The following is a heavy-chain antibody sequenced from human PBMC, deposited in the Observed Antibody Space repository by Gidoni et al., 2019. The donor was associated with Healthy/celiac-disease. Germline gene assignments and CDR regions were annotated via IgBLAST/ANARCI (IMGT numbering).Heavy chain of an antibody. D-gene: IGHD3-9*01. CDR1: GGNFSSYA. J-gene: IGHJ6*04. V-gene: IGHV1-69*06. Sequence: QVQLVQSGAEVKKPGSSVKVSCKASGGNFSSYAISWGRQAPGQGLEWMGGIIPSFGTANYAQKFQGRVTITADKSTSTAYMELSSLRSEDTAVYYCARGEDDYDILTGYPYYYGMDVWGKGTTVTVSS. CDR2: IIPSFGTA. CDR3: ARGEDDYDILTGYPYYYGMDV.